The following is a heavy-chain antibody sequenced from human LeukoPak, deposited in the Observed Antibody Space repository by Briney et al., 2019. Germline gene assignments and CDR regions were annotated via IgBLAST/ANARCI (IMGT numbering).Heavy chain of an antibody. J-gene: IGHJ4*02. CDR2: ISGSGGST. CDR3: ARAAGYCSGGSCYFGY. V-gene: IGHV3-23*01. CDR1: GFTFSSYA. Sequence: PGGSLRLFCAASGFTFSSYAMSWGRQAPGKGLEWVSAISGSGGSTYYADSVKGRFTISRDNSKNTLYLQMNSLRAEDTAVYYCARAAGYCSGGSCYFGYWGQGTLVTVSS. D-gene: IGHD2-15*01.